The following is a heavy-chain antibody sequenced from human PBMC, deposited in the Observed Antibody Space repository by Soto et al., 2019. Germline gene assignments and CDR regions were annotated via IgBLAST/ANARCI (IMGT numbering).Heavy chain of an antibody. J-gene: IGHJ4*02. V-gene: IGHV4-59*08. CDR2: IYYSGST. Sequence: VSGGSISSYYWSWIRQPPGKGLEWIGYIYYSGSTNYNPSLKSRVTISVDTSKNQFSLKLSSVTAADTAVYYCARHAPGYCSGGSCPMYYFDYWGQGTLVTVSS. CDR3: ARHAPGYCSGGSCPMYYFDY. D-gene: IGHD2-15*01. CDR1: GGSISSYY.